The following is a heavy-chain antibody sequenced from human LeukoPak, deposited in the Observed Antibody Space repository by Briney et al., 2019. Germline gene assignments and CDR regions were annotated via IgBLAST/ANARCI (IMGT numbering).Heavy chain of an antibody. Sequence: PGGSLRLSCAASGFTFGDYALHWVRQAPGRGLEWVSGISWNSGSIGYADSVKGRFTISIDNAKNSLYLQMNSLRAEDMALYYCAKALAVAGDDASDIWGQGTMVTVSS. CDR1: GFTFGDYA. CDR2: ISWNSGSI. J-gene: IGHJ3*02. CDR3: AKALAVAGDDASDI. V-gene: IGHV3-9*03. D-gene: IGHD6-19*01.